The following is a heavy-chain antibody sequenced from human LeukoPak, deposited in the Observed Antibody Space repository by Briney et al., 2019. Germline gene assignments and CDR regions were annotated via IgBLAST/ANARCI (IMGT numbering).Heavy chain of an antibody. J-gene: IGHJ4*02. CDR2: IYHSGST. Sequence: SETLSLTCTVSGGSISSSSYYWGWIRQPPGKVLEWIGEIYHSGSTNYNPSLKSRVTISVDKSKNQFSLKLSSVTAADTAVYYCARDVLRYFDWEASDDYWGQGTLVTVSS. CDR3: ARDVLRYFDWEASDDY. D-gene: IGHD3-9*01. V-gene: IGHV4-39*07. CDR1: GGSISSSSYY.